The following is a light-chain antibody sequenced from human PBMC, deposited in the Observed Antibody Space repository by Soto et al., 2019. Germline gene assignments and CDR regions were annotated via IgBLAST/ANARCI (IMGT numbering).Light chain of an antibody. CDR1: RSDIGDYKY. Sequence: QSALTQPASVSGSPGQSITISCTGTRSDIGDYKYVSWYKQHPGKAPKLMIYDVSNRPSGVSNRFSGSKSGNTASLTISGLQAEDEADYYCSSYTDSSFVIFGGGTKLTVL. J-gene: IGLJ2*01. CDR2: DVS. CDR3: SSYTDSSFVI. V-gene: IGLV2-14*03.